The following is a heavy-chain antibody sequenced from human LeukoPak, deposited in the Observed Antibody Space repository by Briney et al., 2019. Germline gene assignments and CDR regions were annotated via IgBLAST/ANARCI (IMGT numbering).Heavy chain of an antibody. J-gene: IGHJ2*01. CDR1: GGSISSYY. CDR3: ARIIAAARYWYFDL. Sequence: PSETLSLTCTVSGGSISSYYWSWIRQPPGKGLEWIGYIYYSGSTNYNPSLKSRVTISVDTSKNQFSLKLSSVTAADTAVYHCARIIAAARYWYFDLWGRGTLVTVSS. V-gene: IGHV4-59*01. CDR2: IYYSGST. D-gene: IGHD6-13*01.